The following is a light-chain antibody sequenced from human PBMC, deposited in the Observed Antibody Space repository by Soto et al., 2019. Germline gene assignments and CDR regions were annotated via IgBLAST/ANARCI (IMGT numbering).Light chain of an antibody. CDR2: EVS. J-gene: IGLJ2*01. CDR3: SSFSSITREV. Sequence: QSALTQPASVSGSPGQSITISCTGTSSDVGGYAYVSWYQQYPGKAPKLVISEVSNRPSGVSHRFSGSRSGNTASLTISGLQAEDEADYYCSSFSSITREVFGGGTKVTVL. CDR1: SSDVGGYAY. V-gene: IGLV2-14*01.